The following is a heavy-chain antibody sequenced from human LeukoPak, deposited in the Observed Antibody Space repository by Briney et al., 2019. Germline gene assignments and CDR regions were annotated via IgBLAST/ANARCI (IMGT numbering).Heavy chain of an antibody. J-gene: IGHJ4*02. Sequence: PGGSLRLSCAASGFTFRLYSMNWVRQAPGKGLEWVSYIRSSDGAIAYADSVKGRFTISRDNAKNSLYLQMNSLRDEDTAVYYCARVTYYYDSSGYYQVIDYWGQGTLVTVSS. CDR1: GFTFRLYS. D-gene: IGHD3-22*01. CDR3: ARVTYYYDSSGYYQVIDY. V-gene: IGHV3-48*02. CDR2: IRSSDGAI.